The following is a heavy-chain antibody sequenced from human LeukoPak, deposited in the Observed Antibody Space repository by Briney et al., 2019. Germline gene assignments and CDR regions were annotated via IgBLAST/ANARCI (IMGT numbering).Heavy chain of an antibody. CDR2: ISYSGTT. D-gene: IGHD3-10*01. CDR1: GGSISSYY. Sequence: SETLSLTCTVSGGSISSYYWSWTRQPPGKGLEWIGYISYSGTTNYNPSLKSRVTISVDTSKNQFSLKLNSVTAADTAVYYCARVRYGWGSPYNWFDPWGQGTLVTVSS. J-gene: IGHJ5*02. V-gene: IGHV4-59*01. CDR3: ARVRYGWGSPYNWFDP.